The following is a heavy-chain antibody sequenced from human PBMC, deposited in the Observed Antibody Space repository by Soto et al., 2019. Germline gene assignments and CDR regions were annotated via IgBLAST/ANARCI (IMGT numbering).Heavy chain of an antibody. V-gene: IGHV1-69*13. J-gene: IGHJ4*02. CDR3: ARALYCSGGSCYSRDYFDY. CDR2: IIPIFGTA. D-gene: IGHD2-15*01. CDR1: GGTFSSYA. Sequence: SVKVSCKASGGTFSSYAISWVRQAPGQGLDWMGGIIPIFGTANYAQKFQGRVTITADESTSTAYMELSSLRSEDTAVYYCARALYCSGGSCYSRDYFDYWGQGTLVTVSS.